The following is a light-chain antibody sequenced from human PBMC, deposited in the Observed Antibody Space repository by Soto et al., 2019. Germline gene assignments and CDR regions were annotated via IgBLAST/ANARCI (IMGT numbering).Light chain of an antibody. CDR3: IQTLQTPLT. J-gene: IGKJ4*01. CDR1: QSLLHFSGYHY. Sequence: DIVMTQSPLSLPVTPGEPASISCRSTQSLLHFSGYHYLDWYLQKPGQSPQLLIYLGSNRASGVPDRFSGSGSGTDFTLKISRLEAEDFGVYYCIQTLQTPLTFGGGTKVEIK. V-gene: IGKV2-28*01. CDR2: LGS.